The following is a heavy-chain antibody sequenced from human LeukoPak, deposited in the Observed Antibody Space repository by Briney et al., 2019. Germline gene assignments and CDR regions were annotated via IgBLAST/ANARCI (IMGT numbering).Heavy chain of an antibody. Sequence: GGSLRLSCAASGFTFSSYWMHWVRQAPGKGLEWVSYISNSGSNTYYADSVKGRFTISRDNAKKSLYLQMNSLRAEDTAVYYCARRLWDTTDFDYWGQGTLVTVSS. CDR1: GFTFSSYW. V-gene: IGHV3-48*04. D-gene: IGHD2-21*01. J-gene: IGHJ4*02. CDR3: ARRLWDTTDFDY. CDR2: ISNSGSNT.